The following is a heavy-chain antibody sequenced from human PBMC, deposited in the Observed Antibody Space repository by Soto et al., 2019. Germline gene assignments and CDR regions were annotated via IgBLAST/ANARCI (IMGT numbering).Heavy chain of an antibody. CDR3: ARGDVRSMVVAATRY. D-gene: IGHD2-15*01. CDR2: ISSSSSTI. V-gene: IGHV3-48*01. CDR1: GFTFSSYS. Sequence: EVQLVESGGGLVQPGGSLRLSCAASGFTFSSYSMNWVRRAPGKGLEWVSYISSSSSTIYYADSVKGRFTISRDNAKNSLYLQMNSRRAEDTAVYYCARGDVRSMVVAATRYWGQGTLVTVSS. J-gene: IGHJ4*02.